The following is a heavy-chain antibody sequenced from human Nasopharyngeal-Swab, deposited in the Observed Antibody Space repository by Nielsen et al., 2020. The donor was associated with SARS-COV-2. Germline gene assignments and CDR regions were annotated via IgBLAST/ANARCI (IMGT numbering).Heavy chain of an antibody. V-gene: IGHV4-34*01. CDR2: INHSGST. J-gene: IGHJ5*02. Sequence: WIRQPPGKGLGGIGEINHSGSTNYTPSLKSRVTISVDTSKNQFSLKLSSVTAADTAVYYCARGKRSNYFRVSPPNWFDPWGQGTLVTVSS. CDR3: ARGKRSNYFRVSPPNWFDP. D-gene: IGHD2/OR15-2a*01.